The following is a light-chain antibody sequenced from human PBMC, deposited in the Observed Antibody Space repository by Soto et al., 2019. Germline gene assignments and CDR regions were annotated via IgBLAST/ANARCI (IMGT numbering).Light chain of an antibody. J-gene: IGLJ3*02. CDR3: SSYTRSSTRV. CDR2: EVT. CDR1: SSDVGGYNY. Sequence: QSVLTQPASVSGSPGQSITISCTATSSDVGGYNYVSWYQQHPGKAPKHMIYEVTNRPSGVSNRFSGSKSGNTASLTISGLQAEDEAAYYCSSYTRSSTRVFGGGTKLTVL. V-gene: IGLV2-14*01.